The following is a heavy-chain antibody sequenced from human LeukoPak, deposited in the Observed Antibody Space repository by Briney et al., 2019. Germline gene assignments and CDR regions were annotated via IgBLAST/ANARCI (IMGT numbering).Heavy chain of an antibody. D-gene: IGHD3-22*01. Sequence: PGGSLRLSCAASGFTFSSYAMSWVRQAPGKGLEWVAVISYDGSNKYYADSVKGRFTISRDNSKNTLYLQMNSLRAEDTAVYYCAREGAYDSSGYYATYFQHWGQGTLVTVSS. J-gene: IGHJ1*01. CDR1: GFTFSSYA. CDR3: AREGAYDSSGYYATYFQH. CDR2: ISYDGSNK. V-gene: IGHV3-30-3*01.